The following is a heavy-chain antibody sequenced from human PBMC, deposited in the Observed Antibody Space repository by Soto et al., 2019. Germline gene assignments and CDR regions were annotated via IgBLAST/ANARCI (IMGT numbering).Heavy chain of an antibody. D-gene: IGHD2-21*02. V-gene: IGHV4-39*01. CDR2: ISYSGST. CDR3: ARSGYCGGDCYIRV. CDR1: GGSISSSSYY. Sequence: QLQLQESGPGLVKPSETLSLTCTVSGGSISSSSYYWGWIRQPPGKGLEWIGSISYSGSTYYNPSLXRXVXXSVDTPQNPFSLQLSSVTAAATAVYYCARSGYCGGDCYIRVWGQGTLVTVSS. J-gene: IGHJ4*02.